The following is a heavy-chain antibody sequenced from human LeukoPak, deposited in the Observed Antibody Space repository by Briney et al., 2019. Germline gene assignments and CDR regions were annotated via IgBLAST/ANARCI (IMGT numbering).Heavy chain of an antibody. CDR2: ISGSGGST. V-gene: IGHV3-23*01. Sequence: GGSLRLSSAASGFTFSSYAMSWVRQAPGKGLEWVSTISGSGGSTYYADSVKGRFTISRDNSKNTLYLQMNSLRAEDTAVYYCAKEIKFRAAAGDYCDYWGQGTLGPVSS. CDR3: AKEIKFRAAAGDYCDY. J-gene: IGHJ4*02. CDR1: GFTFSSYA. D-gene: IGHD6-13*01.